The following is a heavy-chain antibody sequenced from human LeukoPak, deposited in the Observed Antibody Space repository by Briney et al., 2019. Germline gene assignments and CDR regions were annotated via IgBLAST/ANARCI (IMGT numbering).Heavy chain of an antibody. CDR3: ARTGNYYYYYYKDV. V-gene: IGHV4-39*07. CDR2: IYYTGST. Sequence: SETLSLTCTVSGGSISSSSYYWGWIRQPPGKGLEWIGSIYYTGSTYYNPSLKSRVTISVDTSKNQFSLNLTSVTAADTAVYYCARTGNYYYYYYKDVWGKGTTVTVSS. D-gene: IGHD1-1*01. J-gene: IGHJ6*03. CDR1: GGSISSSSYY.